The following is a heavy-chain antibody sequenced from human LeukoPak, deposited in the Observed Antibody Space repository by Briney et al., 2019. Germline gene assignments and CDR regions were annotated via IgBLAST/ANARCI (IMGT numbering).Heavy chain of an antibody. Sequence: GGSLRLSCAASGFTFSSYSMNWVRQAPGKGLEWVSSISSSSSYIYYADSVKGRFTISRDNAKNSLYLQMNSLRAEDTAVYYCAREGVGYDILTGYYKGVLDYWGQGTLVTVSS. CDR1: GFTFSSYS. CDR3: AREGVGYDILTGYYKGVLDY. V-gene: IGHV3-21*01. CDR2: ISSSSSYI. J-gene: IGHJ4*02. D-gene: IGHD3-9*01.